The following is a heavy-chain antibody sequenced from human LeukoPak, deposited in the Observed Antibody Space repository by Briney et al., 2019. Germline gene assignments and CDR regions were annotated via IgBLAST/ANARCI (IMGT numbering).Heavy chain of an antibody. Sequence: GESPTISLQGSGYNFDTYRIGWVRQMPGKGPEYIGIFYPGDSDTRYSASFRGQVTISFDKSIRIAYLHWTSLKASDTAMYYCARAPTSVSNPYFFDSWGQGTLVTVSS. CDR1: GYNFDTYR. CDR2: FYPGDSDT. D-gene: IGHD4-17*01. CDR3: ARAPTSVSNPYFFDS. J-gene: IGHJ4*02. V-gene: IGHV5-51*01.